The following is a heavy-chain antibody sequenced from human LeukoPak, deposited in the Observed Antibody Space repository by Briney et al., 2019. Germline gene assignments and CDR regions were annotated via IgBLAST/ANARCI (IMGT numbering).Heavy chain of an antibody. D-gene: IGHD3-22*01. CDR3: VRATRFDSSGSSFDY. CDR1: GFTFSSYS. CDR2: ISSSSYI. J-gene: IGHJ4*02. V-gene: IGHV3-21*01. Sequence: PGGSLRLSCAASGFTFSSYSMNWVRQAPGKGLEWVSSISSSSYIYYADSLKGRFTISRDNAKNSLYLQMNSLRAEDTAVYYCVRATRFDSSGSSFDYWGQGTLVTVSS.